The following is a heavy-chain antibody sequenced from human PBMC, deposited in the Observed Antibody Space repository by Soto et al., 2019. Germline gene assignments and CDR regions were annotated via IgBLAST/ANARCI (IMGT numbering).Heavy chain of an antibody. CDR2: FDPEDGET. CDR3: ATDSTVRGDFDY. J-gene: IGHJ4*02. Sequence: ASGKVSCKVSGYTLTELSMHWVRQAPGKGLEWMGGFDPEDGETIYAQKFQGRVTMTEDTSTDTAYMELSSLRSEDTAVYYCATDSTVRGDFDYWGQGTLVTVSS. D-gene: IGHD4-17*01. V-gene: IGHV1-24*01. CDR1: GYTLTELS.